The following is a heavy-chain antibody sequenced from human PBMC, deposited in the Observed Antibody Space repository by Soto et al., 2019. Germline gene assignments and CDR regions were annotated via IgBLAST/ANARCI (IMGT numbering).Heavy chain of an antibody. D-gene: IGHD6-13*01. CDR1: GFTLSSYW. Sequence: GGALRLSCAASGFTLSSYWMSWVRQAPGKGLEWVANIKQDGSEKYYVDSVKGRFTISRDNAKNSLYLQMNSLRAEDTAVYYCARDYRPLAAAGLYYYYGMDVWGQGTTVTVSS. CDR3: ARDYRPLAAAGLYYYYGMDV. J-gene: IGHJ6*02. V-gene: IGHV3-7*01. CDR2: IKQDGSEK.